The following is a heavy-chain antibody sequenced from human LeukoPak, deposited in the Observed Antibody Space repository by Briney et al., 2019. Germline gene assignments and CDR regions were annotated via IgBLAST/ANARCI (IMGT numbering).Heavy chain of an antibody. Sequence: ASVKVSCKASGYTFTGYYMHWVRQAPGQGLEWMGWINPNSGGTNYAQKFQGRVTMTRDMSISTAYMELSRLRSDDTAVYYCASPIVGATSYYYYGMDVWGQGTTVTVSS. V-gene: IGHV1-2*02. CDR2: INPNSGGT. CDR3: ASPIVGATSYYYYGMDV. CDR1: GYTFTGYY. D-gene: IGHD1-26*01. J-gene: IGHJ6*02.